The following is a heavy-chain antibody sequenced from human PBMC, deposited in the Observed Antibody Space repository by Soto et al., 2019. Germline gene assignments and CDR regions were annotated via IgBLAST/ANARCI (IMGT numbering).Heavy chain of an antibody. J-gene: IGHJ4*02. Sequence: PGGSLRLSCAASGFTFSSYSMNWVRQAPGKGLEWVSSISSSSSYIYYADSVKGRFTISRDNAKNSLYLQMNSLRAEDTAVYYCARDGGYVSPPSPPPDYWGQGTLVSVSS. CDR1: GFTFSSYS. CDR2: ISSSSSYI. D-gene: IGHD5-12*01. V-gene: IGHV3-21*01. CDR3: ARDGGYVSPPSPPPDY.